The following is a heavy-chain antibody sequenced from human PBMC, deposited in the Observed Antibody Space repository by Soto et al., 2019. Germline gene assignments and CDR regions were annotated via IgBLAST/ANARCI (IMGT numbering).Heavy chain of an antibody. CDR1: GDSISSNKC. D-gene: IGHD6-13*01. J-gene: IGHJ6*02. CDR2: MYHTGST. V-gene: IGHV4-4*02. CDR3: ARGAYSYSSSWYYYYYGMDV. Sequence: PSETLSLTCAVSGDSISSNKCWSWVRQPPEKGLEWIGEMYHTGSTNYNPSLKSRVTISVDKSKNQFSLKLSSVTAADTAVYYCARGAYSYSSSWYYYYYGMDVWGQGTTVTVSS.